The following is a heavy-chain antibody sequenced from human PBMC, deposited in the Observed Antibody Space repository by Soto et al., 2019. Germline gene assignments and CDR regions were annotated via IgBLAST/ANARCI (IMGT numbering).Heavy chain of an antibody. V-gene: IGHV1-69*01. CDR2: IIPIFGTA. J-gene: IGHJ4*02. D-gene: IGHD6-19*01. Sequence: QVQLVQSGAEVKKPGSSVKVSCKASGGTFSSYAISWVRQAPGQGLEWMGGIIPIFGTANYAQKFQGRVTITADESTSTAYMELSSLRSEDTDVYYCARAPEPDSGWFYYFDYWGQGTLVTVSS. CDR1: GGTFSSYA. CDR3: ARAPEPDSGWFYYFDY.